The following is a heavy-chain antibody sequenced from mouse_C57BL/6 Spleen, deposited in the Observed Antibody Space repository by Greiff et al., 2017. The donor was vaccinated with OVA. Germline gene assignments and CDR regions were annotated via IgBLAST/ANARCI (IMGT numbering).Heavy chain of an antibody. CDR2: IGPGSGSN. Sequence: QVQLKQSGAELVKPGASVKISCKASGYTFTDYYINWVKQRPGQGLEWIGKIGPGSGSNYYNEKFKGKATLTADTSSSTAYMQLRSLTYQDSAVYFCSKLDGWCFDVWGTGTTVTVSS. V-gene: IGHV1-77*01. J-gene: IGHJ1*03. CDR1: GYTFTDYY. D-gene: IGHD4-1*01. CDR3: SKLDGWCFDV.